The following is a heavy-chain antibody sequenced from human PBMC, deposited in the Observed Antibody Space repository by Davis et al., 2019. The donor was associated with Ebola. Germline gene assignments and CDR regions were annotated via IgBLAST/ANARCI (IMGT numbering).Heavy chain of an antibody. D-gene: IGHD1-26*01. CDR2: ISGSGGST. Sequence: GESLKISCAASGFTFSSYAMSWVRQAPGQGLEWVSAISGSGGSTYYADPVKGRFTISRDNSKNTLYLQMNSLRAEDTAVYYCAKGGGSYYYYGMDVWGQGPRSPSP. V-gene: IGHV3-23*01. CDR1: GFTFSSYA. J-gene: IGHJ6*02. CDR3: AKGGGSYYYYGMDV.